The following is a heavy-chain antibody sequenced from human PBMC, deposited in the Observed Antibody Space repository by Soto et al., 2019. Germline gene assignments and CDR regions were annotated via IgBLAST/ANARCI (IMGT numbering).Heavy chain of an antibody. V-gene: IGHV3-23*01. CDR1: GFTFSSYA. CDR2: ISGSGGST. D-gene: IGHD5-18*01. CDR3: AKDSIGIQLWRYYFDY. Sequence: GGSLRLSCAASGFTFSSYAMSWVRQSPGKGLEWVSAISGSGGSTYYADSVKGRFTISRDNSKNTLYLQMNSLRAEDTAVYYCAKDSIGIQLWRYYFDYWGQGTLVTVSS. J-gene: IGHJ4*02.